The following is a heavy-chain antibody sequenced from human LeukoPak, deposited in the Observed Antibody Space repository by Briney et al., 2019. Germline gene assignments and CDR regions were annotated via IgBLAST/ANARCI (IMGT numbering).Heavy chain of an antibody. J-gene: IGHJ3*02. D-gene: IGHD3-3*01. CDR2: IYPSDSDT. CDR3: ARRGTISAFDAFDI. CDR1: GYSFSNYW. Sequence: GESLNISCKGSGYSFSNYWIGWVRQIPGKGLKWMGIIYPSDSDTRYRPSFQGQVTMSADKSSSIVYLQWSSLEASDTAKYFCARRGTISAFDAFDIWGQGTMVIVSS. V-gene: IGHV5-51*01.